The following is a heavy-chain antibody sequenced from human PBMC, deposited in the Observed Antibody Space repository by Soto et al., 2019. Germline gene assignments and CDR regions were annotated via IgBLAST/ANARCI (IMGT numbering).Heavy chain of an antibody. J-gene: IGHJ4*02. CDR3: ARREIQGPIDS. CDR2: IYYSGTT. D-gene: IGHD1-26*01. CDR1: GYSISSSNW. V-gene: IGHV4-28*01. Sequence: QVQLQESGPGLVKPSDTLSLTCAVSGYSISSSNWWGWIRQPPGKGLEWIGYIYYSGTTYYNPSLTSRLTMSVDTSKNQFSLKLTSVTAVDTAVYYCARREIQGPIDSWGQGTLVTVSS.